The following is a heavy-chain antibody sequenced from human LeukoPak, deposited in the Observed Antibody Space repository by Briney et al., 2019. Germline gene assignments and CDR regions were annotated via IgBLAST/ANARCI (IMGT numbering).Heavy chain of an antibody. Sequence: PSETLSLTCAVYGGSFNGYYWSWIRQAPGKGLEWIGEINHSGSTSYNPSLKSRVIISVDTSKNQFSLKLTSVTAADTAVYYCARHTPHSGWPFDYWGQGTLVTVSS. V-gene: IGHV4-34*01. D-gene: IGHD5-12*01. CDR3: ARHTPHSGWPFDY. CDR2: INHSGST. J-gene: IGHJ4*02. CDR1: GGSFNGYY.